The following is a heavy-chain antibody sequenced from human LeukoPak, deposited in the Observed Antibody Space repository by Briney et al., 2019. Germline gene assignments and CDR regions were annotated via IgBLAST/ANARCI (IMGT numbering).Heavy chain of an antibody. CDR1: GDTFSSYA. V-gene: IGHV1-69*05. CDR3: ARDLGIAAAGTAY. CDR2: IIPIFGTA. Sequence: SVKVSCKASGDTFSSYAISWVRQAPGQGLEWMGGIIPIFGTANYAQKFQGRVTITTDESTSTAYMELSSLRSEDTAVYYCARDLGIAAAGTAYWGQGTLVTVSS. D-gene: IGHD6-13*01. J-gene: IGHJ4*02.